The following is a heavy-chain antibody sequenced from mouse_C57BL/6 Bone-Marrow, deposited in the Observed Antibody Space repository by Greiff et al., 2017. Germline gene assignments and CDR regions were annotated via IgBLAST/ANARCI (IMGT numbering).Heavy chain of an antibody. CDR2: ISYDGSN. J-gene: IGHJ2*01. D-gene: IGHD4-1*01. V-gene: IGHV3-6*01. Sequence: EVQLVESGPGLVKPSQSLSLTCSVTGYSITSGYYWNWIRQFPGNKLEWMGYISYDGSNNSNPSLKNRISITRDTSKNQFFLKLNSVTTEDTATYYCARYWGLLFDYWGQGTTLTVSS. CDR1: GYSITSGYY. CDR3: ARYWGLLFDY.